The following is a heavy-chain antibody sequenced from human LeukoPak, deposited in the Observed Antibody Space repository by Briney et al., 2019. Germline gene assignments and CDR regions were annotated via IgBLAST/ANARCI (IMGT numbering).Heavy chain of an antibody. Sequence: GGSLRLSCAASGFTFSSYEMNWVRQAPGKGLEWVSYISSSGSTIYYADSVKGRFTISRDNAKNSLYLQMNSLRAEDTAVYYCARARRDVVGITTPFEYWGQGTLVTVSS. CDR2: ISSSGSTI. D-gene: IGHD3-22*01. J-gene: IGHJ4*02. CDR3: ARARRDVVGITTPFEY. CDR1: GFTFSSYE. V-gene: IGHV3-48*03.